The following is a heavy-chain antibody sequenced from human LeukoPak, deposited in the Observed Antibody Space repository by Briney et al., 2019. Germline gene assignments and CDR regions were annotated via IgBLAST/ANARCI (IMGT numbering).Heavy chain of an antibody. CDR3: ARTLDLGDSSGYYFDY. Sequence: SETLSLTCTVSGGSISSGDYYWSWIRQPPGKGLEWIGYIYYSGSTYHNPSLKSRVTISVDTSKNQFSLKLSSVTAADTAVYYCARTLDLGDSSGYYFDYWGQGTLVTVSS. CDR2: IYYSGST. CDR1: GGSISSGDYY. J-gene: IGHJ4*02. D-gene: IGHD3-22*01. V-gene: IGHV4-30-4*01.